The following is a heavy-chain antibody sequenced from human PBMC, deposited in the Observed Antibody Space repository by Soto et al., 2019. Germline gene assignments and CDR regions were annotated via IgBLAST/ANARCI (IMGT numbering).Heavy chain of an antibody. CDR2: IYHSGST. D-gene: IGHD4-17*01. CDR3: ARSAVTTGVYFDY. Sequence: SETLSLTCAVSGGSISSGGYSWSWIRQPPGKGLEWIGYIYHSGSTYYNPSLKSRVTISVDRSKNQFSLKLSSVTAADTAVYYCARSAVTTGVYFDYWGQGTLVTVSS. V-gene: IGHV4-30-2*01. J-gene: IGHJ4*02. CDR1: GGSISSGGYS.